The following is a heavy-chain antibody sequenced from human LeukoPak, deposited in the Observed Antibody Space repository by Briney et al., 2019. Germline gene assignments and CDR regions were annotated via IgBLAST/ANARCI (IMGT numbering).Heavy chain of an antibody. CDR2: ISSSGSTI. J-gene: IGHJ6*04. V-gene: IGHV3-48*03. CDR1: GFTFSSYE. Sequence: GGSLRLSCVASGFTFSSYEMNWVRQAPGKGLEWVSYISSSGSTIYYADSVKGRFTISRDNAKNSLYLQMNSLRAEDTAVYYCARAHGLWFGELSPGYYYYYGMDVWGKGTTVTVSS. CDR3: ARAHGLWFGELSPGYYYYYGMDV. D-gene: IGHD3-10*01.